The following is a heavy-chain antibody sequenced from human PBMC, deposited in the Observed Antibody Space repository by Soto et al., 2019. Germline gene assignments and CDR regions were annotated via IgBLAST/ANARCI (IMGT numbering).Heavy chain of an antibody. CDR3: ARQADYSYYMDV. CDR1: GGSISTNSYY. V-gene: IGHV4-39*01. J-gene: IGHJ6*03. CDR2: IYYSGST. Sequence: PSETLSLTCTVSGGSISTNSYYWGWIRQPPGKGLEWIGSIYYSGSTYYNPSLKSRVTISVDTSKNQFSLKLSSVTAADTAVYYCARQADYSYYMDVWGKGTTVTVSS.